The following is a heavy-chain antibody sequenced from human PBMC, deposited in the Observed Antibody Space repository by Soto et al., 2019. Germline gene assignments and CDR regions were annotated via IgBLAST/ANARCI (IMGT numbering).Heavy chain of an antibody. CDR2: IFYSDSF. Sequence: SETLSLTCTVSGGSISSGGSYWSWIRQRPGKGLEWIGYIFYSDSFYYTPSLKGRVVILADTSKNQFTLKLSSVTDADTAVYYCARDQDSSSWYSNNDAFDIWGQGTMVTVSS. V-gene: IGHV4-31*03. CDR1: GGSISSGGSY. D-gene: IGHD6-13*01. J-gene: IGHJ3*02. CDR3: ARDQDSSSWYSNNDAFDI.